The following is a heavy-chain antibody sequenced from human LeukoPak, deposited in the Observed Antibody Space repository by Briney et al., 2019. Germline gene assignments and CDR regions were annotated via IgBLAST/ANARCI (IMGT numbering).Heavy chain of an antibody. Sequence: GGSLRLSCAASGFTFSWYGMHWVRQAPGKGLEWVAVISYDGSNKYYADSVKGRFTISRDISKNTLYLQMNSLRAEDTAVYYCARAANWNYDYWGQGTLVTVSS. D-gene: IGHD1-7*01. CDR1: GFTFSWYG. CDR3: ARAANWNYDY. V-gene: IGHV3-30*03. CDR2: ISYDGSNK. J-gene: IGHJ4*02.